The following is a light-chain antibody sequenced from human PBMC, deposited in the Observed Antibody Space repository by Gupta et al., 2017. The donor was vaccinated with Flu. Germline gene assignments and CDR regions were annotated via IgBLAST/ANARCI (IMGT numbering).Light chain of an antibody. CDR2: LNSDGSH. CDR3: QTSGTGKGV. V-gene: IGLV4-69*01. J-gene: IGLJ3*02. CDR1: SVDSSYA. Sequence: KRTCTMSSVDSSYAIGWHQQQREKGPRYMMKLNSDGSHSKGGGIPDRFAGSSSGAERYLTIAGHQSDDEADYDCQTSGTGKGVFGGGTKLTVL.